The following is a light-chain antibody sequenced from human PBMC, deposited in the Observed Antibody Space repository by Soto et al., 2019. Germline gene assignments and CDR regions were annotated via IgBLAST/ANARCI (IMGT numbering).Light chain of an antibody. J-gene: IGKJ2*01. CDR1: QTISSW. Sequence: DIQMTQSPSTLSASVGDRVTITCRASQTISSWLAWYQQKPGKAPKLLIDDASRLESGVPSRFSGSRSGTEFTLTISGLQPDDFATYYCQQYNTYPYTFGQGTKLEI. CDR3: QQYNTYPYT. CDR2: DAS. V-gene: IGKV1-5*01.